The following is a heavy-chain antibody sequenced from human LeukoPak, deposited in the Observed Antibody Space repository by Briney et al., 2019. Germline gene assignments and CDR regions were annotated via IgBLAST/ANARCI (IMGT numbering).Heavy chain of an antibody. D-gene: IGHD3-10*02. J-gene: IGHJ4*02. CDR1: GFTFSSYA. V-gene: IGHV3-23*01. CDR3: ARALTMSPDY. Sequence: GGSLRLSCAASGFTFSSYAMSWVRQAPGKGLEWVSAISGSGGSTYYADSVKGRFTISRDNAKNSLYLQMNSLRAEDTAVYYCARALTMSPDYWGQGTLVTVSS. CDR2: ISGSGGST.